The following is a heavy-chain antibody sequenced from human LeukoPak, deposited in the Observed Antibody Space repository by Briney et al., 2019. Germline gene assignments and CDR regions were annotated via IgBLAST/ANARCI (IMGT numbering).Heavy chain of an antibody. CDR1: GYTFTGYY. Sequence: ASVKVSCKASGYTFTGYYLHWVRQAPGQGLEWMGWINPNSGGTNYAQRFQGRVTMTRDTSINTAYMELNRLISNDTAVYYCARAPHSPYDSSGYSALGYWGQGSLVTVSS. CDR2: INPNSGGT. CDR3: ARAPHSPYDSSGYSALGY. V-gene: IGHV1-2*02. J-gene: IGHJ4*02. D-gene: IGHD6-25*01.